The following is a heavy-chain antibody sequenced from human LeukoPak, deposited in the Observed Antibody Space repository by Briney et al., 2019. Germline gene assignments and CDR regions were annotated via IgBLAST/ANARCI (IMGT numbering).Heavy chain of an antibody. CDR3: ARTSDGNWFDP. Sequence: PGXSLRLSCAASGFTFDDYGMSWVRQGPGKGLEWVSGINWNGGNTVYADSVKGRFTIFRDNAKNSLYLEMDSLRVEDTALYYCARTSDGNWFDPWGQGTLVTVSS. D-gene: IGHD1-26*01. CDR2: INWNGGNT. CDR1: GFTFDDYG. J-gene: IGHJ5*02. V-gene: IGHV3-20*04.